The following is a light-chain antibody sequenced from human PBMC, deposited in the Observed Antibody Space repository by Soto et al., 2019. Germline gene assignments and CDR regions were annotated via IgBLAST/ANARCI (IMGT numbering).Light chain of an antibody. J-gene: IGLJ3*02. Sequence: QSVLTPSSSASASLGSSVKLTCTLSSGHSSYIIAWHQQQPGKAPRYLMKLEGSGSYNKGSGVPDRFSGSSSGADRYLIISNLQSEDEADYYCETWDSNVWVFGGGTKLTVL. CDR1: SGHSSYI. V-gene: IGLV4-60*03. CDR3: ETWDSNVWV. CDR2: LEGSGSY.